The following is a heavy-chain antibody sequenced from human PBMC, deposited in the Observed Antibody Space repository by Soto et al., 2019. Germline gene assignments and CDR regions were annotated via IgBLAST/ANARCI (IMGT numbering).Heavy chain of an antibody. CDR3: ARDLAKRGRSAGFDF. V-gene: IGHV1-2*02. CDR2: INPNSGGT. D-gene: IGHD1-26*01. J-gene: IGHJ4*02. Sequence: GASVKVSCKASGYTFTGYYMHWVRQAPGQGLEWMGWINPNSGGTKYPQKFQGRVTMTRDTSITTVYMSLTGLKSDDTAVYYCARDLAKRGRSAGFDFSGQGTLGTGSS. CDR1: GYTFTGYY.